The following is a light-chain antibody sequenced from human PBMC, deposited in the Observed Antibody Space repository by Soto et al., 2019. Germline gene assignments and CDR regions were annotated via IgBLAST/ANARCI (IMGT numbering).Light chain of an antibody. Sequence: QSVLTQPASVSGSPGQPITISCTGTSSDVGNYNVVSWYQQHPGKAPKLMIYEVSERPSGVSNRFSGSKSGNTASLTISGLQAEDEADYYCCSYASGGLSGYVFGTGTKVTVL. CDR1: SSDVGNYNV. CDR3: CSYASGGLSGYV. CDR2: EVS. V-gene: IGLV2-23*02. J-gene: IGLJ1*01.